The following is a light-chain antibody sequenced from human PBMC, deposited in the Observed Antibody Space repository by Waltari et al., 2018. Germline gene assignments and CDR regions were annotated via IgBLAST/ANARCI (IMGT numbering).Light chain of an antibody. CDR1: QNVLSSFYNKNH. Sequence: DIVMTQSPDSLAVSLGERATINCRSSQNVLSSFYNKNHLAWYQHKPGQPPKLLVYWASTRESGVPDRFSGSGSGTDFTLSISSLQAEDVAVYYCQQYYGIPTFGQGTKVEVK. CDR3: QQYYGIPT. CDR2: WAS. J-gene: IGKJ1*01. V-gene: IGKV4-1*01.